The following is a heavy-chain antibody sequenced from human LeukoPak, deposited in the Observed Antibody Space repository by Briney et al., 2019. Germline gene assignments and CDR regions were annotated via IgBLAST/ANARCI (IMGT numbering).Heavy chain of an antibody. CDR3: ARGVVITGLDY. CDR1: GGFISSYY. J-gene: IGHJ4*02. D-gene: IGHD3-3*01. Sequence: PSETLSLTCTVSGGFISSYYWNWIRQTPGKGLERIGSIYSSGNTNYNPSLKSRVTISVDTSKNQFSLMLTSVTAADTAVYYCARGVVITGLDYWGQGTLVTVSS. CDR2: IYSSGNT. V-gene: IGHV4-59*01.